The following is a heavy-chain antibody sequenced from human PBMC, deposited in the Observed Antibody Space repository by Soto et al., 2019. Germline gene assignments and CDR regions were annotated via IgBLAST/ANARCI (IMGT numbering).Heavy chain of an antibody. Sequence: GASVKVSCKASGGTFSSYAISWVRQAPGQGLEWMGGIIPIFGTANYAQKFQGRVTITADKSTSTAYMELSSLRSEDTAVYYCARDSYPDYGDYNYYFDYWGQGTLVTVSS. D-gene: IGHD4-17*01. CDR3: ARDSYPDYGDYNYYFDY. J-gene: IGHJ4*02. CDR1: GGTFSSYA. CDR2: IIPIFGTA. V-gene: IGHV1-69*06.